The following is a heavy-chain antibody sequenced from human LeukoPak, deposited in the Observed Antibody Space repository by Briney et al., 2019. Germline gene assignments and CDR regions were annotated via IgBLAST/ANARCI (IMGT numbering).Heavy chain of an antibody. D-gene: IGHD5-24*01. V-gene: IGHV3-48*04. Sequence: PGGSLRLSCAASGFTFSSYSMNWVRQAPGKGLEWVSYISSSSSTIYYADSVKGRFTISRDNAKNSLYLQMNSLRAEDTDVYYCARDGGIEMATPWQDYWGQGTLVTVSS. J-gene: IGHJ4*02. CDR3: ARDGGIEMATPWQDY. CDR1: GFTFSSYS. CDR2: ISSSSSTI.